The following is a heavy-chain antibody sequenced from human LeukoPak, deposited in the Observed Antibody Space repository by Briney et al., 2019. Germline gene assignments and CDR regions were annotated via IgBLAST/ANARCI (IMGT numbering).Heavy chain of an antibody. CDR2: IYYSGST. J-gene: IGHJ6*03. V-gene: IGHV4-39*07. CDR1: GGSISNSNYY. D-gene: IGHD2-15*01. Sequence: SETLSLTCTVSGGSISNSNYYWGWIRQPPGKGLEWIGNIYYSGSTYYNPSLKSRVTISVDTSKNQFSLKLSSVTAADTAVYYCARGYCSGGSCYSYYYYNYMDVWGKGTTVTVSS. CDR3: ARGYCSGGSCYSYYYYNYMDV.